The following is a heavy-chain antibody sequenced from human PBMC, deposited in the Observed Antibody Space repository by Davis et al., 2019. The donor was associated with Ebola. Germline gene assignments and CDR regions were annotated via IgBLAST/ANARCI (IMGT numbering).Heavy chain of an antibody. CDR2: LSYDGINK. CDR1: GFTLSRYT. D-gene: IGHD6-19*01. Sequence: GESLKISCAASGFTLSRYTMHWIRQAPGRGLEWVAVLSYDGINKYYGDFVRGRFTISRDNSKNALYLQMNSLRSEDTAVYYCAREGLSLYSSVGKGYFDLWGRGTLVTVSS. CDR3: AREGLSLYSSVGKGYFDL. J-gene: IGHJ2*01. V-gene: IGHV3-30*03.